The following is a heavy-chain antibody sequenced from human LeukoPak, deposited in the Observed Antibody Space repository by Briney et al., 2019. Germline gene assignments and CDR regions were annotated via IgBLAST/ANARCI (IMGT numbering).Heavy chain of an antibody. Sequence: SETLSLTCTVSGGSISSYYWSWIRQPPGKGLEWIGYIDNSGSTNYNPSLKSRVTISVDTSKNQFSLKLSSVTAADMAVYYCARTPYVWFGELLWGQGTLVTVSS. CDR1: GGSISSYY. CDR3: ARTPYVWFGELL. CDR2: IDNSGST. D-gene: IGHD3-10*01. V-gene: IGHV4-59*01. J-gene: IGHJ4*02.